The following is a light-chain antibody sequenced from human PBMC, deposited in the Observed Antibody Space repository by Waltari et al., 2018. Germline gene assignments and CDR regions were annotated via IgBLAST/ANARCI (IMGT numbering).Light chain of an antibody. V-gene: IGKV3-20*01. Sequence: CSASQSVGRALAWYQQKPGQAPRLLIYDASSRATGISDKFSGSGSGTDFSLTISRVEPEDFAVYFCQMYVRLPVTFGQGTKVEVK. J-gene: IGKJ1*01. CDR3: QMYVRLPVT. CDR2: DAS. CDR1: QSVGRA.